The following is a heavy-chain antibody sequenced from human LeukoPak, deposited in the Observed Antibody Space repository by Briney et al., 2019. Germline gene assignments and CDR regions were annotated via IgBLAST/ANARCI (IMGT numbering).Heavy chain of an antibody. Sequence: GGSLRLPCAASGFTFSSYSMNWVRQAPGKGLEWVSSITCSSSYIYYADSVKGRFTISRDNAKNSLYLQMNSLRAEDTAVYYCARDRDYGDYYGEKAFDIWGQGTMVTVPP. CDR1: GFTFSSYS. J-gene: IGHJ3*02. V-gene: IGHV3-21*01. CDR3: ARDRDYGDYYGEKAFDI. D-gene: IGHD4-17*01. CDR2: ITCSSSYI.